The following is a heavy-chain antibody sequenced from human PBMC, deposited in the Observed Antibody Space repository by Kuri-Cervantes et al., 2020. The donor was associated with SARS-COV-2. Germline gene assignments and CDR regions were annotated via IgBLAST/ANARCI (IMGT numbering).Heavy chain of an antibody. D-gene: IGHD6-19*01. CDR2: ISGSGGST. CDR3: ARDRASGWRGGFGY. Sequence: GESLKISCAASGFTFSSYAMSWVRQAPGKGLEWVSDISGSGGSTYYADSVKGRFNISRDNSKNTLYLQMNSLRAEDTAVYYCARDRASGWRGGFGYWGQGTLVTVSS. V-gene: IGHV3-23*01. CDR1: GFTFSSYA. J-gene: IGHJ4*02.